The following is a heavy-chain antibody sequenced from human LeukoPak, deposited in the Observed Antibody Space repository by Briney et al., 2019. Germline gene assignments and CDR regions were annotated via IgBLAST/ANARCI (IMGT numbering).Heavy chain of an antibody. CDR2: IYPGDSDT. CDR3: AREPNYYDSSGSPLDY. CDR1: GYSFTSYW. V-gene: IGHV5-51*01. D-gene: IGHD3-22*01. J-gene: IGHJ4*02. Sequence: GASLKISCKGSGYSFTSYWIGWVRQMPGKGLEWMGIIYPGDSDTRYSPSFQGQVTISADKSISTAYLQWSSLKASDTAMYYCAREPNYYDSSGSPLDYWGQGTLVTVSS.